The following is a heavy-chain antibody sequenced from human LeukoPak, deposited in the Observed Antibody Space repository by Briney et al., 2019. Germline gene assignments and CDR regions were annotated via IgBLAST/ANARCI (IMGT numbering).Heavy chain of an antibody. J-gene: IGHJ4*02. CDR3: AAPSPPLYGRDFDD. CDR2: ISGSGGST. D-gene: IGHD2-8*01. V-gene: IGHV3-23*01. Sequence: GGSLRLSCAASGFTFSSYGMSGVRQAPGKGLEGVSAISGSGGSTYYADSVKGRITISRDNSKNTLYLQMNSLRAEDTAVYYCAAPSPPLYGRDFDDWGQGTLVTVSS. CDR1: GFTFSSYG.